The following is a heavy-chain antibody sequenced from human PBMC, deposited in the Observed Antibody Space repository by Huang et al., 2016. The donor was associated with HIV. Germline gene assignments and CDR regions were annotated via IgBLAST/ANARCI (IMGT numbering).Heavy chain of an antibody. CDR2: IYWNDEK. J-gene: IGHJ3*02. CDR3: AHRYITPGLRSGFDAFDI. Sequence: QITLKESGPALVKPSQTLTLTCSVSGFSLTTSGVGVGWIHQPPGKALEWLALIYWNDEKRYNTLLGNRRSITRDTSKRQVVLRLNNVNPVDTATYHCAHRYITPGLRSGFDAFDIWGQGTMVAVSS. D-gene: IGHD1-20*01. CDR1: GFSLTTSGVG. V-gene: IGHV2-5*01.